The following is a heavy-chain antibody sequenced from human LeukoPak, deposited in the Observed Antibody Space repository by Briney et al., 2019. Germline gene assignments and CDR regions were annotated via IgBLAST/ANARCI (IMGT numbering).Heavy chain of an antibody. D-gene: IGHD2-21*02. V-gene: IGHV4-39*01. CDR2: IYYSGST. J-gene: IGHJ4*02. CDR1: GGSISSSSYY. Sequence: SETLSLTCTVSGGSISSSSYYWGWIRQPPGKGLEWIGSIYYSGSTYYNPSLKSRVSVAVDRSKNQFSLKLTSVTAADTAFYFCARQSVTAMLFGFDYWGQGTLVAVPS. CDR3: ARQSVTAMLFGFDY.